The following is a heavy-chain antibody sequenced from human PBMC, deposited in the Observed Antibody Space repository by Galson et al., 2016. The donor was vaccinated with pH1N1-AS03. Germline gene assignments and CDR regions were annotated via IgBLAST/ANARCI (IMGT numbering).Heavy chain of an antibody. CDR1: EFSLTTSGVG. CDR3: VREGPPCERTWSSFAY. V-gene: IGHV2-5*02. J-gene: IGHJ4*02. Sequence: PALVKPTQTLTLTCTFSEFSLTTSGVGVAWIRQPPGKALEWLALIYWDDDKRYSPSLKNRLTITKDSFRNKVVLSMTNMGPVDTAIYYCVREGPPCERTWSSFAYWSQGTLVTVSS. D-gene: IGHD1-1*01. CDR2: IYWDDDK.